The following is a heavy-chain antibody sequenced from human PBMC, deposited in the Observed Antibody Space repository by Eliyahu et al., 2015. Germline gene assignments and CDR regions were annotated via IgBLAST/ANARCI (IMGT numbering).Heavy chain of an antibody. Sequence: QVQLQESGPGLVKPSETLSLTCTVXGXSXSSYYWSWIRQPPGKGLEWIGYIYYSGSTNYNPSLKSRVTISVDTSKNQFSLKLSSVTAADTAVYYCARETVQYPYYFDYWGQGTLVTVSS. D-gene: IGHD4-11*01. J-gene: IGHJ4*02. CDR1: GXSXSSYY. V-gene: IGHV4-59*01. CDR2: IYYSGST. CDR3: ARETVQYPYYFDY.